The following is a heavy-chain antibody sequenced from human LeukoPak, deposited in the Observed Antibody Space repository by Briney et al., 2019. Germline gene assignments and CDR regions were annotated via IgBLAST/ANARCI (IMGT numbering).Heavy chain of an antibody. V-gene: IGHV3-30-3*01. CDR3: ARGRDSSGYYYTPDAFDI. CDR1: GFTFSSYA. CDR2: ISYDGSNK. Sequence: PGRSLRLSCAASGFTFSSYAMHWVRQAPGKGLEWVAVISYDGSNKYYADSVKGRFTISRDNSKNTLYLQMNSLRAEDTAVYYCARGRDSSGYYYTPDAFDIWGQGTMVTVSS. D-gene: IGHD3-22*01. J-gene: IGHJ3*02.